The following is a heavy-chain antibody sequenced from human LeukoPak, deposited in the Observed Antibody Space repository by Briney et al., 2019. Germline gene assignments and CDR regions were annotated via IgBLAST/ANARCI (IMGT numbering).Heavy chain of an antibody. J-gene: IGHJ4*02. Sequence: GGSLRLSCAASGFTVSSNYMSWVRQAPGKGLEWVAVISYDGSNKYFADSVKGRFTISRDNSKNTLYLQMNSLRAEDTAVYYCAKAGMATITFHLHFDYWGQGTLVTVSS. D-gene: IGHD5-24*01. CDR3: AKAGMATITFHLHFDY. CDR1: GFTVSSNY. CDR2: ISYDGSNK. V-gene: IGHV3-30*18.